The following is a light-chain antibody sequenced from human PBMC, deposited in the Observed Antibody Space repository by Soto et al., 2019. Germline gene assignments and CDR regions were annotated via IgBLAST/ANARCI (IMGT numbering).Light chain of an antibody. CDR2: LEGSGSY. V-gene: IGLV4-60*02. CDR1: SGHSNYI. J-gene: IGLJ1*01. Sequence: QPVLTQSSSASASLGSSVKLTCTLSSGHSNYIIAWHQRQPGKAPRYLMKLEGSGSYNKGSGVPDRFSGSSSGADRYLTISNLQFEDEADYYCETWDSNTHVFGTGTKLTVL. CDR3: ETWDSNTHV.